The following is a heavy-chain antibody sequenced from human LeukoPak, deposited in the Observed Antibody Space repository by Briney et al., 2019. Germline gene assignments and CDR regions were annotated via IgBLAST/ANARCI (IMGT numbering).Heavy chain of an antibody. CDR3: ARWRNYDGSSGYYQDAFDV. CDR2: IWYDGSNK. J-gene: IGHJ3*01. V-gene: IGHV3-33*01. Sequence: GGSLRLSCAASGFTFSSYGMHWVRQAPGKGLEWVAVIWYDGSNKYYADSVKGRFTISRDNSKNTLYLQMNSLRAEDTAVYYCARWRNYDGSSGYYQDAFDVWGQGTMVTVSS. CDR1: GFTFSSYG. D-gene: IGHD3-22*01.